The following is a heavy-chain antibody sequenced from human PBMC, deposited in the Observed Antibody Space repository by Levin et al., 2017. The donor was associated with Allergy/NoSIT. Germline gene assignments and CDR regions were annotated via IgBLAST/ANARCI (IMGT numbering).Heavy chain of an antibody. V-gene: IGHV3-30*18. CDR3: AKQRIAPEGPGYGMDV. CDR2: ISYDGSNK. D-gene: IGHD6-25*01. J-gene: IGHJ6*02. Sequence: PGGSLRLSCAASGFTFSSYGMHWVRQAPGKGLEWVAVISYDGSNKYYADSVKGRFTISRDNSKNTLYLQMNSLRAEDTAVYYCAKQRIAPEGPGYGMDVWGQGTTVTVSS. CDR1: GFTFSSYG.